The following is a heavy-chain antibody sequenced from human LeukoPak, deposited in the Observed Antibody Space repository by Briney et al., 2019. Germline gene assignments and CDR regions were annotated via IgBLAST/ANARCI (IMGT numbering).Heavy chain of an antibody. CDR3: ARDTGGGYSCYDC. D-gene: IGHD5-18*01. CDR1: GFTFSTYW. J-gene: IGHJ4*02. V-gene: IGHV3-7*01. CDR2: IKQDGSEK. Sequence: GGSLRCSCAASGFTFSTYWMAWIRQAPGQELKWVANIKQDGSEKYYVDSVKGRFTTSRYNAKNSLYLQMNSLRAEDTAVYYCARDTGGGYSCYDCWGQGTLVTVSS.